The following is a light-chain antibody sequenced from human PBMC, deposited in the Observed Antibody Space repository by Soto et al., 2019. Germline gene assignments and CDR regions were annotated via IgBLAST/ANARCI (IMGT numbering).Light chain of an antibody. V-gene: IGKV1-5*01. CDR1: XXXXXX. Sequence: DIQMTQSPSTLSAXXGDXVXITXXAXXXXXXXLAWYQQKPGKAPKLLIYDASSLESGVPSRFSGSGSGTEFTLTISSLQPDDFATYYCQQYNSYSWTFGQGTKVEIK. CDR2: DAS. J-gene: IGKJ1*01. CDR3: QQYNSYSWT.